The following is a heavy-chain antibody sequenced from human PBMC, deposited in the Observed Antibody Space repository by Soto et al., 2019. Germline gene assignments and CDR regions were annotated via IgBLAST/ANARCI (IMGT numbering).Heavy chain of an antibody. D-gene: IGHD6-19*01. CDR1: GGSISTYY. J-gene: IGHJ6*02. Sequence: SETLSLTCTVSGGSISTYYWSWIRQPPGKGLEWIGYIYYSGSTSYNPSLKRRVPISVDTSKNQFSMKLRSVTAADKAVYYCASDRSSGWDQGYGMDIWGQGTTVTVSS. V-gene: IGHV4-59*01. CDR3: ASDRSSGWDQGYGMDI. CDR2: IYYSGST.